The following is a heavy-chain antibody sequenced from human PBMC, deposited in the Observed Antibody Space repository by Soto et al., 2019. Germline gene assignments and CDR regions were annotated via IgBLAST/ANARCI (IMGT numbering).Heavy chain of an antibody. CDR3: ERGRGEFDA. D-gene: IGHD2-21*01. Sequence: KPSETLSLTCAVYGASLSDNYCNWLRQPPGKGLEWIGEINHSGNTNYNPSLRSRVTISIDTSKNQLSLNLRSVSAADTAVYYCERGRGEFDAWGQGTPVTVSS. CDR2: INHSGNT. CDR1: GASLSDNY. V-gene: IGHV4-34*01. J-gene: IGHJ5*02.